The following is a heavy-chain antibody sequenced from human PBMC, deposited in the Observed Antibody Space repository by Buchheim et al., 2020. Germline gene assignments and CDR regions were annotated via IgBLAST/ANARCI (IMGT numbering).Heavy chain of an antibody. V-gene: IGHV4-34*01. J-gene: IGHJ4*02. D-gene: IGHD3-16*01. CDR1: GGSFSGYY. CDR2: INHSGST. Sequence: QVQLQQWGAGLLKPSETLSLTCAVYGGSFSGYYWSWIRQPPGKGLEWIGEINHSGSTNYNPSLKSRVTISVDTSKNQISLKLSSVTAADTAMYYCAGGDYGVGYFDYWGQGTL. CDR3: AGGDYGVGYFDY.